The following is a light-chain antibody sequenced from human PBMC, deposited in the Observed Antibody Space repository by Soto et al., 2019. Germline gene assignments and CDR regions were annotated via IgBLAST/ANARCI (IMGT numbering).Light chain of an antibody. CDR2: KAS. CDR1: QSISTW. CDR3: QQYHSYSRT. V-gene: IGKV1-5*03. Sequence: DIQMTQSPSTLSASVGDRVTITCRASQSISTWLAWYQQKPGKAPKLLIYKASSLESGVPSRFSGSGSGTEFTLTISSLQPDDFATYYCQQYHSYSRTFDQGTKVEIK. J-gene: IGKJ1*01.